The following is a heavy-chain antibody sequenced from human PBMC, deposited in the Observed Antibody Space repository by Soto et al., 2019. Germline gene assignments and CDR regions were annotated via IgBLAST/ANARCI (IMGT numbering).Heavy chain of an antibody. V-gene: IGHV1-69*01. Sequence: QVQLVQSGAEVKKPGSSVKVSCKASGGTFSSYAISWVRQAPGQGLEWMGGIIPIFGTANYAQKFQGRVTITADESTSTAYMELSSLRSEDTAVYYCARDPYYGDYVHYYYYGMDVWGQGTTVTVSS. J-gene: IGHJ6*02. D-gene: IGHD4-17*01. CDR3: ARDPYYGDYVHYYYYGMDV. CDR1: GGTFSSYA. CDR2: IIPIFGTA.